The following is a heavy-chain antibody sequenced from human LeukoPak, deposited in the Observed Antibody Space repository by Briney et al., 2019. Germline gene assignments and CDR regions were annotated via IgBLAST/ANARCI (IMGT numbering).Heavy chain of an antibody. D-gene: IGHD2-2*01. V-gene: IGHV1-2*04. CDR2: INPNSGGT. CDR1: GYTFTGYY. CDR3: ARGSDIVVVPAATPLYYYYGMDV. Sequence: ASVKVSCKASGYTFTGYYMHWVRQAPGQGLEWMGWINPNSGGTNYAQKFQGWVTMTRDTSISTAYMELSRLRSDDTAVYYCARGSDIVVVPAATPLYYYYGMDVWGQGTTVTVSS. J-gene: IGHJ6*02.